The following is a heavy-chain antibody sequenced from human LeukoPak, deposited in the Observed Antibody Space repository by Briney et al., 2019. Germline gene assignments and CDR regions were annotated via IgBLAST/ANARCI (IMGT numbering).Heavy chain of an antibody. CDR2: IDDVGSGT. CDR3: ATVFDF. J-gene: IGHJ5*01. D-gene: IGHD2-21*02. Sequence: GGSLRLSCAVSGFTLSSNWMHWVRQVPGKGLEWVSRIDDVGSGTSYADSVKGRFTISRDDAKNTVYLQMNSLRAEDTAVYYCATVFDFWGQGTLVTVSS. V-gene: IGHV3-74*01. CDR1: GFTLSSNW.